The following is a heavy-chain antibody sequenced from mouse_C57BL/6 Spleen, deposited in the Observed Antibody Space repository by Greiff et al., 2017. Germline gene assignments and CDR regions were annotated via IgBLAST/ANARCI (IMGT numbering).Heavy chain of an antibody. CDR3: ERRGPYGSYCDY. CDR2: IHPKSGST. J-gene: IGHJ2*01. V-gene: IGHV1-64*01. CDR1: GYTFTSYW. Sequence: QVQLQQPGAELVKPGASVKLSCKASGYTFTSYWMHWVKQRPGQGLEWIGMIHPKSGSTNYNEKFKSKATLTVDKSSSTAYMQLSSLASEASAVYYCERRGPYGSYCDYWGQGTTLTVSS. D-gene: IGHD2-2*01.